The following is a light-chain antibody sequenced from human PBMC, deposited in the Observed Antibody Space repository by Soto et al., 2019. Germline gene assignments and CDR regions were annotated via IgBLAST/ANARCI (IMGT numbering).Light chain of an antibody. CDR2: GGS. V-gene: IGKV3-20*01. CDR3: QQYCTSPTGT. J-gene: IGKJ1*01. CDR1: QSVSSRY. Sequence: EIVLTQSPGTLSLSPGERATLSCRASQSVSSRYLAWYQQKPGQAPRLLIYGGSSRATGIPDRFSGSESGTDFTLSIGRLEPEDFAVSYCQQYCTSPTGTFGQGTKMDIK.